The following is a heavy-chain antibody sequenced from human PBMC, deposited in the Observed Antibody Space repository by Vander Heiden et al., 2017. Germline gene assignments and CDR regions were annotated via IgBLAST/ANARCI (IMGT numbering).Heavy chain of an antibody. V-gene: IGHV5-51*01. CDR3: ARHRGGYSYGLSREPPTYYFDY. Sequence: EVQLVQSGAEVKKPGESLKISCKGSGYSFTSYWIGWVRQMPGKGLEWMGIIYPGDSDTRCSPSFQGQVTISADKSISTAYLQWSSLKASDTAMYYCARHRGGYSYGLSREPPTYYFDYWGQGTLVTVSS. J-gene: IGHJ4*02. CDR2: IYPGDSDT. CDR1: GYSFTSYW. D-gene: IGHD5-18*01.